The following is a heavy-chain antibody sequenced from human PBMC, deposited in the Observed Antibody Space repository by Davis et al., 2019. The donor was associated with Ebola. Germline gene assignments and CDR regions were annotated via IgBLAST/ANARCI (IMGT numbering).Heavy chain of an antibody. CDR2: IYPGDSDT. J-gene: IGHJ5*02. CDR3: ARQGLLWFGEEHTNWFDP. V-gene: IGHV5-51*01. CDR1: GYSFTSYW. Sequence: GESLKISCKGSGYSFTSYWIGWVRQMPGKGLEWMGIIYPGDSDTRYSPSFQGQVTISADKSISTAYLQWSSLKASDTAMYYCARQGLLWFGEEHTNWFDPWGQGTLVTVSS. D-gene: IGHD3-10*01.